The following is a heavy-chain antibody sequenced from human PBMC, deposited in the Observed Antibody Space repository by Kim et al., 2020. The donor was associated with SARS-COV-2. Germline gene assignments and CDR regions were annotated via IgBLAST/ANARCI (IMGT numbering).Heavy chain of an antibody. CDR3: ARTGPNLYYYDSSGYYPYFDY. Sequence: SETLSLTCIVSGGSISSSSYYWGWIRQPPGKGLEWIGSIYYSGSTYYNPSLKSRVTISVDTSKNQFSLKLSSVTAADTAVYYCARTGPNLYYYDSSGYYPYFDYWGQGTLVTVSS. D-gene: IGHD3-22*01. CDR1: GGSISSSSYY. V-gene: IGHV4-39*01. J-gene: IGHJ4*02. CDR2: IYYSGST.